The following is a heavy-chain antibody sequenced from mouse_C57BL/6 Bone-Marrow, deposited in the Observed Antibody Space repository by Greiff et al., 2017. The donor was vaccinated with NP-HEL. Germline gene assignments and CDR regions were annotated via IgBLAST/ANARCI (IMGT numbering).Heavy chain of an antibody. CDR3: ARSQLGRYAMDD. Sequence: VQLQQSVAELVRPGASVKLSCTASGFNIKNTYMPWVKQRPEQGLEWIGRIDPANGNTKYAPKFQGKATITADTSSNPAYLQLSSLNSEDTAIYYFARSQLGRYAMDDWGQGTSVTVSS. CDR1: GFNIKNTY. J-gene: IGHJ4*01. CDR2: IDPANGNT. V-gene: IGHV14-3*01. D-gene: IGHD4-1*02.